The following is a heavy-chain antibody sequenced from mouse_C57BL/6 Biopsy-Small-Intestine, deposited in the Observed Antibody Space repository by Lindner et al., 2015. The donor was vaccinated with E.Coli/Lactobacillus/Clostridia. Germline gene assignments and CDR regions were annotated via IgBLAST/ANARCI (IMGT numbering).Heavy chain of an antibody. V-gene: IGHV1-62-2*01. CDR2: FYPGSGSI. J-gene: IGHJ4*01. Sequence: VQLQESGPELVKPGASVKLSCKASGHTFTDYDINWVKQRSGQGLEWIGWFYPGSGSIKYNEKFKDKATLTADKSSSTVYMELSRLTSEDSAVYFCARHEDYYGSSYAMDYWGQGTSVTVSS. CDR1: GHTFTDYD. D-gene: IGHD1-1*01. CDR3: ARHEDYYGSSYAMDY.